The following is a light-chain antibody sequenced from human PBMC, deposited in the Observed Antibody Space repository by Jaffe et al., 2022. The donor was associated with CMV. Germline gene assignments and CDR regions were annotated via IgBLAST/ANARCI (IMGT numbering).Light chain of an antibody. Sequence: DIQMSQSPSSLSASVGDTVTISCRASQGINNYLAWIQQKPGKAPKSLIFDASSLQVGVPSKFSGSGSGTDFTLTISSLQPEDFATYYCQQYNSYPLTFGGGTKVEIK. V-gene: IGKV1-16*02. CDR1: QGINNY. CDR2: DAS. CDR3: QQYNSYPLT. J-gene: IGKJ4*01.